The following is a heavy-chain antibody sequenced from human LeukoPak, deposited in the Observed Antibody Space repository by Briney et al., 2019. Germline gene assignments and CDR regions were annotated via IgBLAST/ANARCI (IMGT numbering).Heavy chain of an antibody. Sequence: ASVKVSCKASGGTFSSYAISWVRQAPGQGLEWMGGIIPIFGTANYAQKFQGRVTITADKSTSTAYMELSSLRSEDTAVYYCARGRLARGSKKTKTDYYYMDVWGKGTTVTISS. CDR1: GGTFSSYA. J-gene: IGHJ6*03. CDR3: ARGRLARGSKKTKTDYYYMDV. D-gene: IGHD3-3*02. V-gene: IGHV1-69*06. CDR2: IIPIFGTA.